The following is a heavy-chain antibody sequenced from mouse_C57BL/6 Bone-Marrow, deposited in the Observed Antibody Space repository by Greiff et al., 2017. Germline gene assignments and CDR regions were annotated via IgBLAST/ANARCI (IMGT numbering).Heavy chain of an antibody. D-gene: IGHD2-5*01. J-gene: IGHJ2*01. CDR3: ARGSNFYYFDY. V-gene: IGHV7-3*01. Sequence: EVQLVESGGGLVQPGGSLSLSCAASGFTFTDYYMSWVRQPPGKALEWLGFIRNKANGYTTEYSASVKGRFTISRDNSQSILYLQMNALRAEDSATYYCARGSNFYYFDYWGQGTTLTVSS. CDR2: IRNKANGYTT. CDR1: GFTFTDYY.